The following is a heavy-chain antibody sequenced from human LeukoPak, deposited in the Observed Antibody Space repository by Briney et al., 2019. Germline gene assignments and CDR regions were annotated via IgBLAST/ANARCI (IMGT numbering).Heavy chain of an antibody. CDR2: ISSNGGST. Sequence: GGSLRLSCAASGFTFSSYAMHWVRLAPGKGLEYVSAISSNGGSTYYANSVKGRFTISRDNAKNSFFLQMSSLRAEDASVYYCVAGDWGARDSFDLWGRGTMVTVSS. CDR1: GFTFSSYA. V-gene: IGHV3-64*01. D-gene: IGHD2-21*02. J-gene: IGHJ3*01. CDR3: VAGDWGARDSFDL.